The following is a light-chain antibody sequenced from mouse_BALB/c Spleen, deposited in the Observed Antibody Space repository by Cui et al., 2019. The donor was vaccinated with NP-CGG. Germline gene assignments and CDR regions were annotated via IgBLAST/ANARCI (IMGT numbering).Light chain of an antibody. CDR2: GTN. V-gene: IGLV1*01. Sequence: QAVVTKESALTISSGETVTLTCRSSTGAVTTSNYANWVQEKPDHLFTGLIGGTNNRVPGIPARFSGSLIGDKAALTITGAQTEDEAIYFCALWYSNHWVFGGGTKLTVL. CDR1: TGAVTTSNY. J-gene: IGLJ1*01. CDR3: ALWYSNHWV.